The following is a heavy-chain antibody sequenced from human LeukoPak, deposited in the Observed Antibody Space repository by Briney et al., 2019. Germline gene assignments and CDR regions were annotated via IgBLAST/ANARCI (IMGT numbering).Heavy chain of an antibody. D-gene: IGHD3-22*01. CDR3: AKDLDYDSSGSFDY. Sequence: GGSLRLSCAASGFTFSSYAMSWVRRAPGKGLEWVSAISGSGGSTYYADSVKGRFTISRDNPKNTLYLQMNSLRAEDTAVYYCAKDLDYDSSGSFDYWGQGTLVTVSS. CDR2: ISGSGGST. V-gene: IGHV3-23*01. J-gene: IGHJ4*02. CDR1: GFTFSSYA.